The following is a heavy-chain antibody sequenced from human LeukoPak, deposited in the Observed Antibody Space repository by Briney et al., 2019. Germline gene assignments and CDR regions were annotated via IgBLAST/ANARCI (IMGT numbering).Heavy chain of an antibody. CDR1: GYTFTGYY. Sequence: GASVNVSCKASGYTFTGYYMHWVRQAPGQGLEWIGWINTISGGTNYAQKFQGRVTMTRDMSTSTVYMELSSLRSEDTAVYYCARDSLILSGGSYYYYYYMDVWGKGTTVTVSS. J-gene: IGHJ6*03. CDR3: ARDSLILSGGSYYYYYYMDV. D-gene: IGHD1-26*01. V-gene: IGHV1-2*02. CDR2: INTISGGT.